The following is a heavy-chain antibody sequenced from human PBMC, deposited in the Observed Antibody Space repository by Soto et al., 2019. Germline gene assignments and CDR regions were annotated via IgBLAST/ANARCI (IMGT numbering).Heavy chain of an antibody. J-gene: IGHJ4*02. CDR1: GYTFTTYG. V-gene: IGHV1-18*01. Sequence: QVQLVQSGPEVKKPGASVKVSCRTSGYTFTTYGISWVRQAPGQGLEWMGWISTDKGHTNYAQKFQGRVTMTTDTSTRTAYMELRSLRSDDTAIYYCATRSPAFDYWGQGTLVTVST. CDR3: ATRSPAFDY. CDR2: ISTDKGHT.